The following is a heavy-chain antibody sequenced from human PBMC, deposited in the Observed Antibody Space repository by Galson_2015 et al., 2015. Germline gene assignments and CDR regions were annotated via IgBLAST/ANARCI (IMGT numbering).Heavy chain of an antibody. V-gene: IGHV3-30*03. CDR3: ARDYCSSTSCYSDY. Sequence: SLRLSCAASGFTFSSYGMHWVRQAPGKGLEWVADISSDGSNKYYADSVKGRFTISRDNSKNTLYLQMNSLRAEDTAVYYCARDYCSSTSCYSDYWGQGTLVTVSS. D-gene: IGHD2-2*02. J-gene: IGHJ4*02. CDR1: GFTFSSYG. CDR2: ISSDGSNK.